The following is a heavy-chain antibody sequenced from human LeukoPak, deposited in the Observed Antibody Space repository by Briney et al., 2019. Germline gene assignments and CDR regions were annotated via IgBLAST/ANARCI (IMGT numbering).Heavy chain of an antibody. J-gene: IGHJ4*02. V-gene: IGHV3-7*01. D-gene: IGHD5-12*01. CDR2: IKHDGSED. Sequence: GGSLRLSCEASGFTFSNYWMSWVRQTPGKGLEWVANIKHDGSEDHYVDSVRGRFTISRDNAKNSLFLQMNSLRAEDTAVYYCGRGGMGEYTGYDDFWGQGTLVTVSS. CDR3: GRGGMGEYTGYDDF. CDR1: GFTFSNYW.